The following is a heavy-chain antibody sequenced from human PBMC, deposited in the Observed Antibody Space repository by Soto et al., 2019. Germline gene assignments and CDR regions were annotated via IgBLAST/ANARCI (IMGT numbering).Heavy chain of an antibody. CDR3: ASHLVMAGTRGFDH. CDR2: TRNSGGA. V-gene: IGHV4-4*02. Sequence: QVQLQESGPGLVKPSGTLSLTCAVSSGSVFSSNWWSWVRLPPGKGLEWIGETRNSGGANYNPSLKSRVTITVDRSRKHIFLELGSVTAADTAVYYCASHLVMAGTRGFDHWGLGTLVTVSS. J-gene: IGHJ4*02. D-gene: IGHD6-19*01. CDR1: SGSVFSSNW.